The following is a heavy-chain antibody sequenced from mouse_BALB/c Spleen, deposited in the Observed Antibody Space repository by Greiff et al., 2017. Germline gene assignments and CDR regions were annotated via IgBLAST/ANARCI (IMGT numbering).Heavy chain of an antibody. CDR3: TRDGNYLYYAMDY. CDR2: INPSNGGT. Sequence: QVHVKQSGAELVKPGASVKLSCKASGYTFTSYYMYWVKQRPGQGLEWIGEINPSNGGTNFNEKFKSKATLTVDKSSSTAYMQLSSLTSEDSAVYYCTRDGNYLYYAMDYWGQGTSVTVSS. CDR1: GYTFTSYY. D-gene: IGHD2-1*01. J-gene: IGHJ4*01. V-gene: IGHV1S81*02.